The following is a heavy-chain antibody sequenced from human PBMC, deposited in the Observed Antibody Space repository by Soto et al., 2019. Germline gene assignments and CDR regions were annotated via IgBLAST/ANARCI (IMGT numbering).Heavy chain of an antibody. CDR1: GYTFTHYY. V-gene: IGHV1-46*01. CDR3: ATSIKSAMAFDY. Sequence: ASVKVSCKASGYTFTHYYIHWVRQAPGQGLEWMAIINPNGGSTTYAQKFRAGFTVTRDTSTSTVYMEVNSLRSEYSAVYYCATSIKSAMAFDYWGQGTLVTVSS. D-gene: IGHD5-18*01. J-gene: IGHJ4*02. CDR2: INPNGGST.